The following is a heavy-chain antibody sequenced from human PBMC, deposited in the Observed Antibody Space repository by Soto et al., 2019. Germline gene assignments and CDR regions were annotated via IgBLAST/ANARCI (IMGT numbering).Heavy chain of an antibody. CDR2: ISSSGSPI. CDR1: GFTFSSHG. D-gene: IGHD2-2*02. V-gene: IGHV3-48*03. Sequence: GGSLRLSCVASGFTFSSHGMNWVRQAPGKGLEWVSYISSSGSPIDYADSVRGRFTISRDNAKNSVILQMNSLRVEDTAVYYCVRSWGVYCSSTRCYSPWLDPWGQGTLVTVSS. CDR3: VRSWGVYCSSTRCYSPWLDP. J-gene: IGHJ5*02.